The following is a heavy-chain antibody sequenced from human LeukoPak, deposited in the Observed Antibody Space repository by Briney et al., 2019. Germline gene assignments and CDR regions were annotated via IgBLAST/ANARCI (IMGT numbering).Heavy chain of an antibody. V-gene: IGHV3-7*01. Sequence: GGSLRLSCAASGFTFSTYAMSWVRQAPGKGLEWVANIKQDGSTKYYVDSVKGRFTISRDNAKNSLYLQMNSLRAEDTAVYHCAREEYKTDFWSGSSYYGMDVWGHGTTVTVSS. CDR2: IKQDGSTK. CDR3: AREEYKTDFWSGSSYYGMDV. D-gene: IGHD3-3*01. CDR1: GFTFSTYA. J-gene: IGHJ6*02.